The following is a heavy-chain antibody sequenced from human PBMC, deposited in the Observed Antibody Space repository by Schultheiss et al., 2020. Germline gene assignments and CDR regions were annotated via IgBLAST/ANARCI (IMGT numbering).Heavy chain of an antibody. Sequence: ASVKVSCKASGYTFTGYYMHWVRQAPGQGLEWMGRINPNSGGTNYAQKFQGRVTMTRDTSISTAYMELSRLRSDDTAVYYCARGVRYFDWLFDDAFDIWGQGTMVTVSS. CDR2: INPNSGGT. J-gene: IGHJ3*02. V-gene: IGHV1-2*06. D-gene: IGHD3-9*01. CDR3: ARGVRYFDWLFDDAFDI. CDR1: GYTFTGYY.